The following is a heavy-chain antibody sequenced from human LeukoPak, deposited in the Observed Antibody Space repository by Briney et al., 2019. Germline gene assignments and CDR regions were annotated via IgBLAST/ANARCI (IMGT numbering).Heavy chain of an antibody. CDR3: AASAPSYYVAFGF. J-gene: IGHJ4*02. CDR1: GVSISSYC. D-gene: IGHD3-22*01. CDR2: ICNSGST. V-gene: IGHV4-59*08. Sequence: SETLSLTCTVSGVSISSYCWSWIRQSPGKGLEWIGYICNSGSTNYNPSLKSRVTISVDTSKNQFSLRLSSVTAADTAVYYCAASAPSYYVAFGFWGQGTLLTVSS.